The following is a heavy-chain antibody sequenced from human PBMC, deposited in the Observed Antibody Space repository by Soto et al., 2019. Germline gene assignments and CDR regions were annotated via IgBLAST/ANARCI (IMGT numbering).Heavy chain of an antibody. V-gene: IGHV4-34*01. CDR2: INHSGST. CDR1: GGSFSGYF. CDR3: ARDLSGYYYGMDV. J-gene: IGHJ6*02. Sequence: QVHLQQWGAGLLKPSETLSLTCAVYGGSFSGYFWNWVRQPPGKGLEWIGEINHSGSTKYNPSLKSRVTLSVDTSKNQFSLRVFSVTAAYTAVYYCARDLSGYYYGMDVWGQGTTVTVS.